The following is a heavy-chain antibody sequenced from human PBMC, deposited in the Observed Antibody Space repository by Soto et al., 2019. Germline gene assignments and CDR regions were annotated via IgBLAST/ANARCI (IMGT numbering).Heavy chain of an antibody. CDR3: ARATTFLTVFDY. CDR1: GGSISSYY. J-gene: IGHJ4*02. Sequence: SETLSLTCTVSGGSISSYYWSWIRQPPGKGLEWIGYIYYSGSTNYNPSLKSRVTISVDTSKNQFSLKLSSVTAADTAVYYCARATTFLTVFDYWGQGSLVTGSS. D-gene: IGHD3-9*01. V-gene: IGHV4-59*01. CDR2: IYYSGST.